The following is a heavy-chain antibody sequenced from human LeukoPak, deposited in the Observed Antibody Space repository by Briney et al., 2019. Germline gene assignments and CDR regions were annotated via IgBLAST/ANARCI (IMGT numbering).Heavy chain of an antibody. Sequence: SETLSLTCAVYGGSFSGYYWSWIRQPPGKGLEWIGEINHSGSTNYNPPLKSRVTISVDTSKNQFSLKLSSVTAADTAVYYCAGYYYGSGSYYTFDPWGQGTLVTVSS. V-gene: IGHV4-34*01. CDR3: AGYYYGSGSYYTFDP. J-gene: IGHJ5*02. CDR1: GGSFSGYY. D-gene: IGHD3-10*01. CDR2: INHSGST.